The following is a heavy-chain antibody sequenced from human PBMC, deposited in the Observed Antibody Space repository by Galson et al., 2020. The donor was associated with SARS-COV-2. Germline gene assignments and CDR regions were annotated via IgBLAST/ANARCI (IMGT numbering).Heavy chain of an antibody. CDR3: ARDGYSSGWPENWFDP. J-gene: IGHJ5*02. CDR2: IWYDGSNK. CDR1: GFTFSSYG. Sequence: PGGSLRLSCAASGFTFSSYGMHWVRQAPGKGLEWVAVIWYDGSNKYYADSVKGRFTISRDNSKNTLYLQMNSLRAEDTAVYYCARDGYSSGWPENWFDPWGQGTLVTVSS. D-gene: IGHD6-19*01. V-gene: IGHV3-33*01.